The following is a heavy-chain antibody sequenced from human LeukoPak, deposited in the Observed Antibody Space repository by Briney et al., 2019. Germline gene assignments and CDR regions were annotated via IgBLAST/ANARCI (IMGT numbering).Heavy chain of an antibody. CDR2: IIPIFGTA. J-gene: IGHJ6*02. V-gene: IGHV1-69*13. CDR3: ASRIPPCYYYGMDV. CDR1: GGTFSSYA. Sequence: SVKVSCKASGGTFSSYAISWVRQAPGQGLEWMGGIIPIFGTANYAQKFQGRVTITADESTSTAYMEPSSLRSEDTAVYYCASRIPPCYYYGMDVWGQGTTVTVSS.